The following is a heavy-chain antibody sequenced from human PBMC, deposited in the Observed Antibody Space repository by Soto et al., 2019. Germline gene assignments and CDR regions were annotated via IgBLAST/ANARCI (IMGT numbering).Heavy chain of an antibody. CDR2: TNWNGGST. J-gene: IGHJ6*03. D-gene: IGHD6-6*01. CDR3: ARLSASSRFFYYMDV. CDR1: VFTFSSYW. V-gene: IGHV3-20*01. Sequence: GGSLRLSCEASVFTFSSYWMTWVRQAPGKGLEWVSGTNWNGGSTGYADSVKGRFTISRDNAKNSVYLQMNSLRAEDTALYHCARLSASSRFFYYMDVWGKGTTVTVSS.